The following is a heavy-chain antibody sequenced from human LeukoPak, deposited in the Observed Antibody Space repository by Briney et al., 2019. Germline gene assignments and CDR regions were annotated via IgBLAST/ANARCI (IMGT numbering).Heavy chain of an antibody. CDR1: GFTVSSNY. CDR3: AVEGAGYCSGGSCPYYFDY. J-gene: IGHJ4*02. Sequence: GGSLRLSCAASGFTVSSNYMSWVRQAPGKGLEWVSVIYSGGSTYYADSVKGRFTISRDNSKNTLYLQMNSLRAEDTAVYYCAVEGAGYCSGGSCPYYFDYWGQGTLVTVSS. CDR2: IYSGGST. V-gene: IGHV3-53*01. D-gene: IGHD2-15*01.